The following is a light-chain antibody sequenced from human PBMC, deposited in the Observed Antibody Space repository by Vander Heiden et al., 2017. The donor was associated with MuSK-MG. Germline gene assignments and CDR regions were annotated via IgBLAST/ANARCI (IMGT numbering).Light chain of an antibody. CDR2: LAS. J-gene: IGKJ4*01. CDR1: QSLLHSNGHKY. Sequence: DIVMTQSTLSLPVTPGEPASISCRSSQSLLHSNGHKYLDWYLQKPGQSPQLLIHLASNRASGVPDRFSGSGSGTDFILKISRVEAEDVGVYYCRQGLQTPLTVGGGTKVEIK. CDR3: RQGLQTPLT. V-gene: IGKV2-28*01.